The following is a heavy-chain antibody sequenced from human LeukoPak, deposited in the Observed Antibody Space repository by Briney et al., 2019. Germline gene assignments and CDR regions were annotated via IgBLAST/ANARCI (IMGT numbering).Heavy chain of an antibody. D-gene: IGHD3-16*02. J-gene: IGHJ5*02. CDR2: ITWNSDFT. Sequence: GGSLRLSCAASGFSFDDYAMHWVRQSPRKGLEWVAGITWNSDFTALADSVKGRFSISRDSANNSVFLHMNSLTADDTAVYYCTKDVADYVWGDYRHFDIWGQGTLVTVSA. CDR3: TKDVADYVWGDYRHFDI. V-gene: IGHV3-9*01. CDR1: GFSFDDYA.